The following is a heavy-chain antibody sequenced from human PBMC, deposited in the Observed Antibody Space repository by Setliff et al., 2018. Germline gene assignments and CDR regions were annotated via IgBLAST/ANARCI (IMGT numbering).Heavy chain of an antibody. J-gene: IGHJ4*02. CDR2: IYTSGTT. Sequence: SETLSLTCTVSGGSLSSGPYYWTWVRQPSGKGLEWIGHIYTSGTTNYSPSLRSRVTISADTSKNQFSLQLNSVTATDTAVYYCARGRLLYVGDSHYFDNWGQGTLVTVSS. CDR3: ARGRLLYVGDSHYFDN. D-gene: IGHD4-17*01. V-gene: IGHV4-61*09. CDR1: GGSLSSGPYY.